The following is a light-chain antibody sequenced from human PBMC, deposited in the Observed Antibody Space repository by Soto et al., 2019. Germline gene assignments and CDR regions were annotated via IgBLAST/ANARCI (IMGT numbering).Light chain of an antibody. V-gene: IGLV1-44*01. CDR1: SSNIGSNT. CDR2: ANN. Sequence: QSVLTQPPSASGTPGQRGTISCSGSSSNIGSNTVNWYQQLPGTAPTLLIYANNQRPSEFPDRFSCSKSGTSASLAISGLQSEDEADYYCAAWDDSLNGYFFGTWKKVTVL. J-gene: IGLJ1*01. CDR3: AAWDDSLNGYF.